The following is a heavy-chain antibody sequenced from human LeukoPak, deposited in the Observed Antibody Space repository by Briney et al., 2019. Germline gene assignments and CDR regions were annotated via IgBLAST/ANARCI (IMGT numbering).Heavy chain of an antibody. CDR3: AARTTTVTRDAFDI. J-gene: IGHJ3*02. CDR1: GGSISSSTYY. V-gene: IGHV4-39*07. CDR2: IYYSGST. D-gene: IGHD4-17*01. Sequence: SETLSLTCTLSGGSISSSTYYWGWIRQPPGKGLEWIGSIYYSGSTYYNPSLKSRVTISGDTSKNQFSLKLSSVTAADTAVYYCAARTTTVTRDAFDIWGQGTMVTVSS.